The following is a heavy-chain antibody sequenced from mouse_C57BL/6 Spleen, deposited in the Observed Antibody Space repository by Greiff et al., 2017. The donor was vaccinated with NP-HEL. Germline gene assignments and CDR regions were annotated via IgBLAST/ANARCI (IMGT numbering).Heavy chain of an antibody. CDR2: INPNNGGT. CDR3: ARHDGGMDY. CDR1: GYTFTDYN. Sequence: VQLQQSGPELVKPGASVKIPCKAFGYTFTDYNMDWVKQSHGKSLEWIGDINPNNGGTIYNQKFKGKATLTVDKSSSTAYMELRSLTSEDTAVYYCARHDGGMDYWGQGTSVTVSS. J-gene: IGHJ4*01. V-gene: IGHV1-18*01.